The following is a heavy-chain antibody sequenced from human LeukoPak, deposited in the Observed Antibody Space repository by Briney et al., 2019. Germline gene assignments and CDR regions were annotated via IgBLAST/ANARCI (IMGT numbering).Heavy chain of an antibody. V-gene: IGHV4-61*02. J-gene: IGHJ3*02. D-gene: IGHD6-13*01. CDR1: GGSISSGSYY. Sequence: PSQTLSLTCTVSGGSISSGSYYLSWIRPPAGKGLEWIGRIYTSGRTNYNPYLKSRVTISVDTSKNQFSLKLSSVTAADTAVYYCARGHSSRWYSGAFGIWGQGTMVTVSS. CDR2: IYTSGRT. CDR3: ARGHSSRWYSGAFGI.